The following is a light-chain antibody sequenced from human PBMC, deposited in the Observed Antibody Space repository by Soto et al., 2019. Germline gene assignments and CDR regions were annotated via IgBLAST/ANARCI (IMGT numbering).Light chain of an antibody. Sequence: EIVLTQSPGTLSLSPGERATLSCRASHLVSVNFLAWYQQKPGQAPRLLIYGASSRAAGIPDRFSGSGSATDFTLTISRLEPEDFAVYYCQQYGSTPQTFGQGTKVDIK. CDR3: QQYGSTPQT. J-gene: IGKJ1*01. V-gene: IGKV3-20*01. CDR2: GAS. CDR1: HLVSVNF.